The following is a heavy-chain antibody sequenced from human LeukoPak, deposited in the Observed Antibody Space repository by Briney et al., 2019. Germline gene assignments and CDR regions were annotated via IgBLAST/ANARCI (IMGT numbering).Heavy chain of an antibody. Sequence: GASVKVSCKASGYTFTGYYMHWVRQAPGQGLEWMGIINPSGGSTSYARKFQGRVTMTRDTSTSTVYMELSSLRSEDTAVYYCARVNLLYGDYVGLDYWGQGTLVTVSS. D-gene: IGHD4-17*01. V-gene: IGHV1-46*01. CDR3: ARVNLLYGDYVGLDY. J-gene: IGHJ4*02. CDR1: GYTFTGYY. CDR2: INPSGGST.